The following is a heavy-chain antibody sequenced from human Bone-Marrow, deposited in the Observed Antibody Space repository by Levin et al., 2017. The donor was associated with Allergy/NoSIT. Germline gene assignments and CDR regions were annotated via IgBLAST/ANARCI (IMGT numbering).Heavy chain of an antibody. D-gene: IGHD3-9*01. Sequence: VASVKVSCKASGYTFTSYDINWVRQATGQGLEWMGWMNPNSGNTGYAQKFQGRVTMTRNTSISIAYMELSSLRSEDTAVYYCAREHLRYFDWLVKQPPRDSTSHWFDPWGQGPLVTVSS. CDR1: GYTFTSYD. V-gene: IGHV1-8*01. J-gene: IGHJ5*02. CDR2: MNPNSGNT. CDR3: AREHLRYFDWLVKQPPRDSTSHWFDP.